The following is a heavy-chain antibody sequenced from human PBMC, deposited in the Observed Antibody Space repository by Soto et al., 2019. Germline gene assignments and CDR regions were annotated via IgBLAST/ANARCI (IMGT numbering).Heavy chain of an antibody. CDR1: GDSISSHY. CDR3: AKNLAVAGFCLDP. D-gene: IGHD6-19*01. V-gene: IGHV4-59*11. J-gene: IGHJ5*02. CDR2: IYHSGST. Sequence: SETLSLTCTVSGDSISSHYWSWIRQSPGKGLEWIGHIYHSGSTRYNPSFKRRVTMSIDTSKNQFSLKLKSVTAADTAVYYCAKNLAVAGFCLDPWGQGTLVTVSS.